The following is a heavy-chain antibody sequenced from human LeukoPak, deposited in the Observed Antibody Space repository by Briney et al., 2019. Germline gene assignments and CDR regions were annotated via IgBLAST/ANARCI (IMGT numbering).Heavy chain of an antibody. CDR2: INPNSGGT. CDR1: GYTFTGYY. J-gene: IGHJ4*02. CDR3: GRANGYNYDYFDY. Sequence: ASVKVSCKASGYTFTGYYMHWVRQAPGQGLEWMGWINPNSGGTNYAQKFQGRVTMTRDTSISTAYMELSRLRSDDTAVYYCGRANGYNYDYFDYWGQGTLVTVSS. D-gene: IGHD5-24*01. V-gene: IGHV1-2*02.